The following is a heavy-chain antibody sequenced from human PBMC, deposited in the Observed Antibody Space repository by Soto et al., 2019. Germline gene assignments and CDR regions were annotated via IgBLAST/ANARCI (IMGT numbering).Heavy chain of an antibody. Sequence: EVQLVESGGGLVQPGGSLRLSCAASGFTFSSYWMHWVRQAPGKGLVWVSRINSDGSSTSYADSVKGRFTISRDNAKNTLYLQMNSLRAEDTAVYYCASLLRMVRGVISAFDIWGQGTMVTVSS. CDR1: GFTFSSYW. D-gene: IGHD3-10*01. CDR2: INSDGSST. CDR3: ASLLRMVRGVISAFDI. J-gene: IGHJ3*02. V-gene: IGHV3-74*01.